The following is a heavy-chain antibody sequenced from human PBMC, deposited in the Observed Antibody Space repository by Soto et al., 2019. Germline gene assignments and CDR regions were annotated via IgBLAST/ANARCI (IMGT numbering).Heavy chain of an antibody. J-gene: IGHJ3*02. CDR3: ARQTVRITGTFPDAFDI. Sequence: HGESLKISCKGSGYSFTSYWIGWVRQMPGKGLEWMRIIYPGDSDTRYSPSFQGQVTISADKSISTAYLQWSSLKASDTAMYFCARQTVRITGTFPDAFDIWGQGTMVTVSS. V-gene: IGHV5-51*01. CDR2: IYPGDSDT. CDR1: GYSFTSYW. D-gene: IGHD1-20*01.